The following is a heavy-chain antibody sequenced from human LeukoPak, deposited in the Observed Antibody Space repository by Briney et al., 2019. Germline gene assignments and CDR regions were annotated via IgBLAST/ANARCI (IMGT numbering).Heavy chain of an antibody. J-gene: IGHJ4*02. D-gene: IGHD1-7*01. CDR2: INWNGGST. CDR3: AREIGLELLVDY. Sequence: GGSLRLSCAASGFTFSSYAMSWVRQAPGKGLEWVSGINWNGGSTGYADSVKGRFTISRDNAKNSLYLQMNSLRAEDTALYYCAREIGLELLVDYWGQGTLVTVSS. V-gene: IGHV3-20*04. CDR1: GFTFSSYA.